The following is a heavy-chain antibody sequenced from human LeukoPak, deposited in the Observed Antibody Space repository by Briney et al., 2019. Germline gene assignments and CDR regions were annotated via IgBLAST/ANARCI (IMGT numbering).Heavy chain of an antibody. J-gene: IGHJ6*03. Sequence: SETLSLTCTVSGVSISSSNSYWGWIRQPPRKGLEWIGSIYYSGNTYYNASLKSQVSISIDTSKNQFSLKLSSVTAADTAVYYCARLGAYYYYYYMDVWGKGTTVTISS. CDR1: GVSISSSNSY. V-gene: IGHV4-39*01. CDR2: IYYSGNT. CDR3: ARLGAYYYYYYMDV.